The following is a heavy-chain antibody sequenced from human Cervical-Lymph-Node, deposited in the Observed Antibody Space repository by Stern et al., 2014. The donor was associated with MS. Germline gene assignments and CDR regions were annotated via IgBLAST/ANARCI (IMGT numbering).Heavy chain of an antibody. D-gene: IGHD3-16*01. J-gene: IGHJ4*02. V-gene: IGHV1-3*01. CDR3: ARNRVWGGTDY. Sequence: QVQLMQSGAEVKKPGASVKVSCKASGYTFTSYAMHWVRQAPGQRLEWMGWINAGNSNTKYSQKFQGRVTITRDTSASTAYMELSSLRSEDTAVYYCARNRVWGGTDYWGQGTLVTVSS. CDR2: INAGNSNT. CDR1: GYTFTSYA.